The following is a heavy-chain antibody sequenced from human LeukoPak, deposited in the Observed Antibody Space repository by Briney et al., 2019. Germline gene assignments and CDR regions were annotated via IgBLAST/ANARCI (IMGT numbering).Heavy chain of an antibody. D-gene: IGHD3-10*01. CDR2: IYSDGST. V-gene: IGHV3-66*01. CDR3: AREGLGGWFGELSDY. J-gene: IGHJ4*02. Sequence: GGSLSLSCAASGVTVSSNYMSWVRQAPGQGLEWVSVIYSDGSTYYADSVKGRFTISRDNSKNTLYLQMNILRAEDTAVYYCAREGLGGWFGELSDYWGQGTLVTVSS. CDR1: GVTVSSNY.